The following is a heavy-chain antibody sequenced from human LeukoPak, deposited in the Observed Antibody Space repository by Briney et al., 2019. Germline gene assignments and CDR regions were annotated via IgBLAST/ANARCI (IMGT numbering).Heavy chain of an antibody. CDR1: GGSISSSSYY. Sequence: PSETLSLTCTVSGGSISSSSYYWGWIRQPPGTGLEWIGNIYYGGSTFYNPSLKSRVTISLDTSKNQFSLKLSSVTAADTAVYFCARRCSSTSCYSYWGQGTLVTVSS. CDR3: ARRCSSTSCYSY. CDR2: IYYGGST. D-gene: IGHD2-2*01. J-gene: IGHJ4*02. V-gene: IGHV4-39*01.